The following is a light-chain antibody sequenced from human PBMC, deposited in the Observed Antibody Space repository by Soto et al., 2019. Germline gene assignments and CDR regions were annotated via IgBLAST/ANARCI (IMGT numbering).Light chain of an antibody. CDR1: QSVISNY. V-gene: IGKV3-20*01. Sequence: EVVLTQSPDSLSLSPGERATLSCRASQSVISNYLAWYQQKPGQAPRLIIYDASTRATGIPDRFSGSGSGTDFPLTISRLEPEDFAVYYCQQYGTSPRTFGQGTKVEI. CDR3: QQYGTSPRT. J-gene: IGKJ1*01. CDR2: DAS.